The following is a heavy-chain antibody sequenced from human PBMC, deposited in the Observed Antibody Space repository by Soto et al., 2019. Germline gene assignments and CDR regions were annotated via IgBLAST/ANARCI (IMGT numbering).Heavy chain of an antibody. CDR2: ISYDGSNK. CDR3: AKVNVGIGGPIDY. Sequence: GGSLRLSCAASGFTFSSYGMHWVRQAPGKGLEWVAVISYDGSNKYYADSVKGRFTISRDNSKNTLYLQMNSLRAEDTAVYYCAKVNVGIGGPIDYWGQGTLVTVSS. D-gene: IGHD3-3*01. CDR1: GFTFSSYG. V-gene: IGHV3-30*18. J-gene: IGHJ4*02.